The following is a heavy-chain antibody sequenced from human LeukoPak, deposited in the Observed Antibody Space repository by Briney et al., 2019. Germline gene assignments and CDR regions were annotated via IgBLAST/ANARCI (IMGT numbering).Heavy chain of an antibody. V-gene: IGHV4-4*07. D-gene: IGHD3-3*01. CDR1: GGSISSYY. J-gene: IGHJ5*02. Sequence: SETLSLTCTVSGGSISSYYWSWIRQPAGKGLEWIGRMYTSGSTNYNPSLKSRVTMSVDTSKNQFSLKLSSVTAADTAVYYCAREPDYDFWSGPNWFDPWGQGTLVTVSS. CDR2: MYTSGST. CDR3: AREPDYDFWSGPNWFDP.